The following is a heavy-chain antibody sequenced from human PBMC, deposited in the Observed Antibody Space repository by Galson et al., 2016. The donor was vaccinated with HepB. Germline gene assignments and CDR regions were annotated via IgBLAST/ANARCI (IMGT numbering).Heavy chain of an antibody. CDR1: GLIVRSNF. Sequence: SLRLSCAASGLIVRSNFMTWVRQGPGKGLEWVATIYNDGDTFYADSVKGRFSISRHNSNNILYLQMSNVTPDDTAVYYCARDGSEHGRSSGGGMDVWGQGTTVTASS. D-gene: IGHD6-6*01. CDR2: IYNDGDT. CDR3: ARDGSEHGRSSGGGMDV. V-gene: IGHV3-53*01. J-gene: IGHJ6*02.